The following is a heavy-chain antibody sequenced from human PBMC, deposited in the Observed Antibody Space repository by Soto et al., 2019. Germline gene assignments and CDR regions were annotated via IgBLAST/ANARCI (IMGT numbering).Heavy chain of an antibody. J-gene: IGHJ4*02. CDR3: AKGSAGRCIGARCYPALDY. V-gene: IGHV3-23*01. CDR2: IIGVGTDT. D-gene: IGHD2-21*01. Sequence: GGSLRLSCAASGFSFSNYAMNWVRLAPGKRLEWVSSIIGVGTDTYYADSVRGRFTISRDNSRDTLFLQMNSLRGDDTAIYFCAKGSAGRCIGARCYPALDYWGQGTLVTVSS. CDR1: GFSFSNYA.